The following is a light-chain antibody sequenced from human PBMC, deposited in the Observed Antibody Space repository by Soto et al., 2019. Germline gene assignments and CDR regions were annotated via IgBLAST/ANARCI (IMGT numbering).Light chain of an antibody. J-gene: IGKJ1*01. Sequence: EIVLTQSPGTLSLSPGERATLSCRASQSVSSSYLAWYQQKPGQAPRLLIYGASSRATDIPDRYSGSGSGTDFSLIISRLEPEDFAVYYCHQYGSSPATFGQGTKVDIK. CDR2: GAS. CDR1: QSVSSSY. CDR3: HQYGSSPAT. V-gene: IGKV3-20*01.